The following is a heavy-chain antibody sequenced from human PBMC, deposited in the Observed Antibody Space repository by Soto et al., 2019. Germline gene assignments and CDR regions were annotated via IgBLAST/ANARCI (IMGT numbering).Heavy chain of an antibody. D-gene: IGHD3-16*01. Sequence: QVQLVESGGGVVQPGTSLRLSCVGSGFTFRSYVIHWVRQAPGKGLEWVALTSSDGSNNFYGDSVKGRFTISRHNSRNTVELLMDSLRFEDTALYYCARWGTTGGLDVWGHGTLVSVSS. V-gene: IGHV3-33*05. CDR1: GFTFRSYV. CDR3: ARWGTTGGLDV. J-gene: IGHJ4*01. CDR2: TSSDGSNN.